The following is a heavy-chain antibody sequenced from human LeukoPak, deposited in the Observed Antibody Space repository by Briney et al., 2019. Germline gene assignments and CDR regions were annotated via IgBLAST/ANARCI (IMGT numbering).Heavy chain of an antibody. J-gene: IGHJ4*02. V-gene: IGHV4-4*02. Sequence: GSLRLSCAASGFTFSSYWMSWVRQPPGKGLEWIGEINHSGSTNYNPSLKSRVTISVDKSKNQFSLRLSSVTAADTAVYYCARLVPMIVVDYWGQGTLVTVSS. CDR1: GFTFSSYW. CDR2: INHSGST. CDR3: ARLVPMIVVDY. D-gene: IGHD3-22*01.